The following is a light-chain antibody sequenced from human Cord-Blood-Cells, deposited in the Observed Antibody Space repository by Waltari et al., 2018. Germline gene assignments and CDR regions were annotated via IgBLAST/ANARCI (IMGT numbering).Light chain of an antibody. Sequence: QSALTQPRSVSGSPGRSVTISCTGTSSDVGGYNYVSWYQQPPGKAPKLMIYDVSKRPSGVPDRFSGSKSGNPASLTISGLQAEDEADYYCCSYAGSYTLVFGGGTKLTVL. J-gene: IGLJ3*02. CDR1: SSDVGGYNY. CDR3: CSYAGSYTLV. V-gene: IGLV2-11*01. CDR2: DVS.